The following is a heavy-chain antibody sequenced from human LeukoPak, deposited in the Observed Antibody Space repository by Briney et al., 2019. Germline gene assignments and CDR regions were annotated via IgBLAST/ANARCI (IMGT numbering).Heavy chain of an antibody. Sequence: PSETLSLTCAVYCGFFSGYYGSWIRQPPGRGLEWIGEINQRGSTTYNTSLKTRATISVATSKNHFSLKLSSVTAADTAVYYCAREEGLRYFDWGQGTLVTVSS. V-gene: IGHV4-34*01. D-gene: IGHD3-9*01. J-gene: IGHJ4*02. CDR1: CGFFSGYY. CDR2: INQRGST. CDR3: AREEGLRYFD.